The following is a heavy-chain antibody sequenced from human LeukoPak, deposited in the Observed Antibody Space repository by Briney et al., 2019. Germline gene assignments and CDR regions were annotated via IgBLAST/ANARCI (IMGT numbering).Heavy chain of an antibody. CDR2: IYYSGST. D-gene: IGHD5-18*01. J-gene: IGHJ4*02. V-gene: IGHV4-59*08. CDR3: ARSGYGYGSNFDY. CDR1: GGSISSYY. Sequence: SETLSLTCTVSGGSISSYYWSWIRQPPGKGLEWIGYIYYSGSTNYNPSLKSRVTISVDTSKNQFSLKLSSVTAADMAVYYCARSGYGYGSNFDYWGQGTLVTVSS.